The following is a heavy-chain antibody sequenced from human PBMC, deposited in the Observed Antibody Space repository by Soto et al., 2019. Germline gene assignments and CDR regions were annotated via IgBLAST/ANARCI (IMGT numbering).Heavy chain of an antibody. CDR3: ARETVLKNWFDP. CDR2: IYYSGST. V-gene: IGHV4-59*08. Sequence: SETLSLTCTVSGGSISSYYWSWIRQPPGKGLEWIGYIYYSGSTNYNPSLKSRVTISVDTSRNQFSLKLSSVTAADTAVYYCARETVLKNWFDPWGQGTLVTSPQ. CDR1: GGSISSYY. D-gene: IGHD3-10*01. J-gene: IGHJ5*02.